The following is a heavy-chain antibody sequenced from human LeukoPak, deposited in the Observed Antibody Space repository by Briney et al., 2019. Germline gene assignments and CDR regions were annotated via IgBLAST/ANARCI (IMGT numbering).Heavy chain of an antibody. CDR1: GGSISSYY. CDR3: ARGIQSGSSFYFDY. Sequence: PSETLCLTCTVSGGSISSYYWSWIRQPPGKGLEWIGYIYYSGSTNYNPSLKSRVTISVDTSKNQFSLKLSSVTAADTAVYYCARGIQSGSSFYFDYWGQGTLVTASS. CDR2: IYYSGST. J-gene: IGHJ4*02. V-gene: IGHV4-59*01. D-gene: IGHD1-26*01.